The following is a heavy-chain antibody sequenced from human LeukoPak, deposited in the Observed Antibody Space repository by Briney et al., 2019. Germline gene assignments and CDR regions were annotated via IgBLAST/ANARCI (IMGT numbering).Heavy chain of an antibody. D-gene: IGHD3-22*01. CDR3: SRSAYYDGSGNYYDY. Sequence: GGSLRLSCAASGFTFSSYWMHWVRQAPGKGLAWVSRISDGGSTTTYADSVKGRFTISRDNAKNTLYLQMNGLRAEDTAVYYCSRSAYYDGSGNYYDYWGQGTLVIVSS. CDR2: ISDGGSTT. V-gene: IGHV3-74*01. CDR1: GFTFSSYW. J-gene: IGHJ4*02.